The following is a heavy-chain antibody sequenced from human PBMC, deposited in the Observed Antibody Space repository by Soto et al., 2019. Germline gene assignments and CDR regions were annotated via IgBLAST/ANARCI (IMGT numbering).Heavy chain of an antibody. J-gene: IGHJ6*02. Sequence: ASVKVSCKASGYTFTGYYMHWVRQAPGQGLEWMGWINPNSGGTNYAQKFQGRVTMTRDTSISTAYMELSRLRSDDTAVYYCARDRGRVLMVYRPEVNGMDVWGQGTTVTVS. CDR2: INPNSGGT. V-gene: IGHV1-2*02. CDR1: GYTFTGYY. CDR3: ARDRGRVLMVYRPEVNGMDV. D-gene: IGHD2-8*01.